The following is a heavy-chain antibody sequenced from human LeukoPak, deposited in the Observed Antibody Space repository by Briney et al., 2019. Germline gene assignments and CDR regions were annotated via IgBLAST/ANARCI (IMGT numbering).Heavy chain of an antibody. V-gene: IGHV3-7*01. CDR2: IKQDGSEK. CDR1: GFTFSSYW. CDR3: ARDRSSGWYADNWFDP. J-gene: IGHJ5*02. D-gene: IGHD6-19*01. Sequence: GGSLRLSCAASGFTFSSYWMSWVRQAPGKGLEWVANIKQDGSEKYYVDSVKGRFTISRDNAKNSLYLQMNSLRAEDTAVYYCARDRSSGWYADNWFDPWGQGTLVTVSS.